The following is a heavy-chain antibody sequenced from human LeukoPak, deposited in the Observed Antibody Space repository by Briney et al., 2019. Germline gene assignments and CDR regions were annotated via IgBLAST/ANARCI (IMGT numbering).Heavy chain of an antibody. CDR1: GGSFRGYY. J-gene: IGHJ4*02. Sequence: PETLCLTCAVHGGSFRGYYWSWIRQPPGKGLEWIGEINHSGSTNYNPSLKSRVTISVDTSKNQFSLKLSSVTAADTAVYYCARGNSGYYGSGSICDYWGQGTLVTVSS. CDR3: ARGNSGYYGSGSICDY. V-gene: IGHV4-34*01. CDR2: INHSGST. D-gene: IGHD3-10*01.